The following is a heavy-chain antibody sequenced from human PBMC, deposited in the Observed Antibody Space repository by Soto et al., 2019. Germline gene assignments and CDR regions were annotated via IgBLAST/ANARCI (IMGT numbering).Heavy chain of an antibody. CDR1: GFTFSNAW. D-gene: IGHD3-22*01. Sequence: GGSLRLSCAASGFTFSNAWMSWVRQAPGKGLEWVGRIKSKTDGGTTDYAAPVKGRFTISRDDSKNTLYLQMNSLKTEDTAVYYCTTEGRTGDYYDSSGYYYVPFDYWGQGTLVTVSS. V-gene: IGHV3-15*01. CDR2: IKSKTDGGTT. CDR3: TTEGRTGDYYDSSGYYYVPFDY. J-gene: IGHJ4*02.